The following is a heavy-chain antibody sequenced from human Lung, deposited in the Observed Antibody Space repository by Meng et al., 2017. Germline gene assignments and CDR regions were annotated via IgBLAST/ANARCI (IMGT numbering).Heavy chain of an antibody. Sequence: SCAISGDTVSSNSASWNWIRQSPSRGLEWLGRTYYRSKWSNDYAVSVKSRMTINPDTSKNQFSLQLNSVTPEDTAVYYCARDIYTSTWLGMDVWGQGTTVTVS. CDR1: GDTVSSNSAS. CDR3: ARDIYTSTWLGMDV. CDR2: TYYRSKWSN. J-gene: IGHJ6*02. D-gene: IGHD6-13*01. V-gene: IGHV6-1*01.